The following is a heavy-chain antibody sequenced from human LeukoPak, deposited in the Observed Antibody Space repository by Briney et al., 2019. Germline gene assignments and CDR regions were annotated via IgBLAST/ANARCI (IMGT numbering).Heavy chain of an antibody. V-gene: IGHV3-23*01. J-gene: IGHJ4*02. CDR1: GISFSSYV. Sequence: PGGSLRLSCAASGISFSSYVMSWVRQAPGKGLERVSVISDSGGTTYYADSVKGRFTISRDNSKNTLYLQMNSLRAEDTAIYYCASRWGYSFDHWGQGTLVTVSS. D-gene: IGHD3-16*01. CDR2: ISDSGGTT. CDR3: ASRWGYSFDH.